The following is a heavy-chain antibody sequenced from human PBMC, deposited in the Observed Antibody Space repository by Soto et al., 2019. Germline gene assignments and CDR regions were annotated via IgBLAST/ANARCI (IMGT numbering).Heavy chain of an antibody. D-gene: IGHD4-17*01. CDR1: GFTFKNYA. J-gene: IGHJ1*01. V-gene: IGHV3-23*01. Sequence: EVNLLESGGGVVQPGESLRISCVGSGFTFKNYAMTWVRQAPGKGLEWVSGTTGSGANKHYADSVRGRFTISRDNSKKTLYLEMKSLRVEDTAVYYCAKDGDFGEDGPAEYFEHWGQGTLVTFSS. CDR2: TTGSGANK. CDR3: AKDGDFGEDGPAEYFEH.